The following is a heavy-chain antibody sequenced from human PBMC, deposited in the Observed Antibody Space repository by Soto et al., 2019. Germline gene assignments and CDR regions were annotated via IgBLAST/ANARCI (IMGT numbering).Heavy chain of an antibody. J-gene: IGHJ4*02. D-gene: IGHD6-25*01. CDR1: GFTFSSYA. CDR2: ISGTGGTT. V-gene: IGHV3-23*01. CDR3: AKFFVETGGSGGWPWSFHF. Sequence: EVQLLESGGGLVQPGGSLSLSCAASGFTFSSYAMSWVRQAAGKGLEWVSAISGTGGTTYYADSVKGRFTISRDNSRNTLHLQMNSLRAEDTAIYYCAKFFVETGGSGGWPWSFHFWGQGTLVTVSS.